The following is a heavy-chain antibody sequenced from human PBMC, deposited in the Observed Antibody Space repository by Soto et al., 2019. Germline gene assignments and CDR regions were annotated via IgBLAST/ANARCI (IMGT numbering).Heavy chain of an antibody. V-gene: IGHV3-30*18. CDR1: GFTFSSYG. D-gene: IGHD1-26*01. J-gene: IGHJ4*02. CDR2: ISYDGSNK. CDR3: AKDLTNVLKWDYYFDY. Sequence: PGGSLTLSCAASGFTFSSYGMHWVRQAPGKGLEWVAVISYDGSNKYYADSVKGRFTISRDNSKNTLYLQMNSLRAEDTAVYYCAKDLTNVLKWDYYFDYWGQGTLVTVSS.